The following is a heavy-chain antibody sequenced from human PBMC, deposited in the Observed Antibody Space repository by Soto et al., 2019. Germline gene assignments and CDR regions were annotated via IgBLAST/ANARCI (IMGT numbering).Heavy chain of an antibody. CDR3: TREDHRYCSSASCYGGDY. CDR2: IRSIAYGGAP. Sequence: EVQLVESGGGLVQSGRSLRLSCTTSGFTFGDYAMSWFRQAPGKGLDWVGFIRSIAYGGAPEYAASVAGRFTISRDDSKSIAYLQMNSLKTEDTAVYYCTREDHRYCSSASCYGGDYWGQGTLVTVSS. J-gene: IGHJ4*02. V-gene: IGHV3-49*03. CDR1: GFTFGDYA. D-gene: IGHD2-2*01.